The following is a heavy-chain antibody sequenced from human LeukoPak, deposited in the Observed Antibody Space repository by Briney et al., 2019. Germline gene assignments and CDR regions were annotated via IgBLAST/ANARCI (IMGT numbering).Heavy chain of an antibody. J-gene: IGHJ4*02. D-gene: IGHD4-17*01. CDR1: GGSISSSSYY. Sequence: SETLSLTCTVSGGSISSSSYYWGWIRQPPGKGLELIGSIYYSGSTYYNPFLKSRVTISVDTPKDQFSLKLSSVTAADTAVYYCAGPTVWGQTFDYWGQGTLVTVSS. CDR3: AGPTVWGQTFDY. V-gene: IGHV4-39*07. CDR2: IYYSGST.